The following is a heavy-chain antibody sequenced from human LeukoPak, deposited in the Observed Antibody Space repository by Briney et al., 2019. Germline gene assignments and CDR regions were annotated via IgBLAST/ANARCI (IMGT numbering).Heavy chain of an antibody. CDR1: GYTFTSYA. Sequence: ASVKVSCKASGYTFTSYAMHWVRQAPGQRLEWMGWINAGNGNTKYSQKFQGRVTITRDTSASTAYMELSSLRSEDTAVYYCARRYEWELFPFDYWGQGTLVTVSS. CDR3: ARRYEWELFPFDY. V-gene: IGHV1-3*01. D-gene: IGHD1-26*01. CDR2: INAGNGNT. J-gene: IGHJ4*02.